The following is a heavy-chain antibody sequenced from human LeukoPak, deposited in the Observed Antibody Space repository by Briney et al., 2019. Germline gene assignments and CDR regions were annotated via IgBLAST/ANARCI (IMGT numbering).Heavy chain of an antibody. V-gene: IGHV4-39*01. J-gene: IGHJ3*02. CDR1: GGSISSGGYY. D-gene: IGHD6-13*01. Sequence: PSETLSLTCAVSGGSISSGGYYWGWIRQPPGKGLEWIGSIYYSGSTYYNPSLKSRVTISVDTSKNQFSLKLSSVTAADTAVYYCARLNMQQQLVPGGDDAFDIWGQGTMVTVSS. CDR3: ARLNMQQQLVPGGDDAFDI. CDR2: IYYSGST.